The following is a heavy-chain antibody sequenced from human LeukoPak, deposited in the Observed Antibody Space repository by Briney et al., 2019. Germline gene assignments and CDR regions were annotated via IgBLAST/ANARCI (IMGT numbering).Heavy chain of an antibody. CDR3: AKGSTWAARDYFDY. Sequence: GASVKVSCKASGYTFTGYYMHWVRQAPGQGLEWMGWINPNSGGTNYAQKFQGRVTMTRDTSISTAYMELSRLRSDDTAVYYCAKGSTWAARDYFDYWGQGTLVTVSS. J-gene: IGHJ4*02. D-gene: IGHD2-15*01. CDR1: GYTFTGYY. CDR2: INPNSGGT. V-gene: IGHV1-2*02.